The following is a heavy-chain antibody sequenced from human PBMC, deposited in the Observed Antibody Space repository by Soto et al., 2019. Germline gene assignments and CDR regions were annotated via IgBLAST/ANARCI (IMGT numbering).Heavy chain of an antibody. J-gene: IGHJ4*02. Sequence: QVQLVQSGAEVKKPGASVKVSCKASGYTFTSYGISWVRQAPGQGLEWMGWISAYNGNKKYAQKLERRGSMTTYTSTSTAYMELRSLRSDDTAVNYCASDLGQQVFDYWGQGTLVTVSS. CDR3: ASDLGQQVFDY. CDR2: ISAYNGNK. CDR1: GYTFTSYG. V-gene: IGHV1-18*01. D-gene: IGHD6-13*01.